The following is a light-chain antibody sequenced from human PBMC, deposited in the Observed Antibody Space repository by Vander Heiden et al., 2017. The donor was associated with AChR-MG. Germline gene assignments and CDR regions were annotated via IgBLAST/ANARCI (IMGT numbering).Light chain of an antibody. CDR3: ATWADSLNAWV. Sequence: QSVLAQPPSASGTPGQRVTISCSGGHSNIHNFTFHWYQQFPATAPKPLIHDNSQRPAGVPARFSGAKSGTSAALAISGRQSEDEADYYCATWADSLNAWVFGGGTKLTVL. V-gene: IGLV1-44*01. CDR2: DNS. CDR1: HSNIHNFT. J-gene: IGLJ3*02.